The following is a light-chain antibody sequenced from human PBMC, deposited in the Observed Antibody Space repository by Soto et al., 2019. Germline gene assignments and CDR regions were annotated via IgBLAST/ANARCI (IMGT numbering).Light chain of an antibody. V-gene: IGLV2-14*03. CDR2: EVS. CDR3: SSYTTSSTRV. CDR1: SSDVGAYDF. Sequence: QSVLAQPASVSGSPGQSITISCTGTSSDVGAYDFVSWYQQHPDKAPKLMIYEVSNRPSGVSYRFSGSKSVNTATLTISGLQADDEADYYCSSYTTSSTRVFGTVTEVTVL. J-gene: IGLJ1*01.